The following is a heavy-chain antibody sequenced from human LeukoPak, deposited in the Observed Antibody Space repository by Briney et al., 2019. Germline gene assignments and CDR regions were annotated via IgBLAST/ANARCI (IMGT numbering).Heavy chain of an antibody. CDR1: GFTFSSYA. Sequence: GGSLRLSCAASGFTFSSYAMSWVRQAPGKGLEWVSAISGSGGSTYYADSVKGRFTISRDNSKNTLYLQMNSLRAEDTAVYYCAKDGGTAMAYYYGMDVWGQRTTVTVSS. V-gene: IGHV3-23*01. D-gene: IGHD5-18*01. CDR3: AKDGGTAMAYYYGMDV. J-gene: IGHJ6*02. CDR2: ISGSGGST.